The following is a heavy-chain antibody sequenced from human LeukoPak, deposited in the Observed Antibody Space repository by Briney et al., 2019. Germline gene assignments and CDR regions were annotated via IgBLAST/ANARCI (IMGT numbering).Heavy chain of an antibody. D-gene: IGHD1-26*01. V-gene: IGHV4-39*07. CDR1: GDSISSSSYY. J-gene: IGHJ6*03. CDR3: ARLPNPGVGEMRFNFYYYMDV. CDR2: IYYSGST. Sequence: PSETLSLTCTVSGDSISSSSYYWGWIRQPPGKGLEWIGNIYYSGSTYYNPSLKSRVTISVDTSKNQFFLKLTSVTAADTAVYYCARLPNPGVGEMRFNFYYYMDVWGKGTTVTISS.